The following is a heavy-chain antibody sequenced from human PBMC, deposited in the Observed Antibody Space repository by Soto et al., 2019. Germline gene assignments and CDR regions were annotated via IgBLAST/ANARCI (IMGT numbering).Heavy chain of an antibody. J-gene: IGHJ6*02. Sequence: ASVKVSCKASGGTFSSYAISWVRQAPGQGLEWMGGIIPIFGTANYAQKFQGRVTITADESTSTAYMELSSLRSEDTAVYYCARVSESSPDYYYYGMDVWGQGTTVTVSS. D-gene: IGHD3-10*01. CDR3: ARVSESSPDYYYYGMDV. CDR1: GGTFSSYA. V-gene: IGHV1-69*13. CDR2: IIPIFGTA.